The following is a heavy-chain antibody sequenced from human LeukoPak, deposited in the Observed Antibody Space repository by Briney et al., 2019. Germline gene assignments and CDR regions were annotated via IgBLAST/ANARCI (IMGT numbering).Heavy chain of an antibody. CDR1: GFTFSSYG. J-gene: IGHJ5*02. V-gene: IGHV3-30*18. D-gene: IGHD3-10*01. CDR3: AKDNGWFGELSLGWFDP. CDR2: ISYDGSNK. Sequence: PGRSLRLSCAASGFTFSSYGMHWVRQAPGKGLEWVAVISYDGSNKYYADSVKGRFTISRDNSKNTLYLQMNSLRAEDMAVYYCAKDNGWFGELSLGWFDPWGQGTLVTVSS.